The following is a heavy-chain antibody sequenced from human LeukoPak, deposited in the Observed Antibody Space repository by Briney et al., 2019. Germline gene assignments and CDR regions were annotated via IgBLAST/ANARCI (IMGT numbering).Heavy chain of an antibody. CDR3: ARRGAVSTVTTGVYYYYYMDV. D-gene: IGHD4-17*01. J-gene: IGHJ6*03. Sequence: ASVKVSCKASGYTFTSYGISWVRQAPGQGLEWMGWISAYNGNTNYAQKLQGGVTMTTDTSTSTAYRELRSLRSDDTAVYYCARRGAVSTVTTGVYYYYYMDVWGKGTTVTVSS. CDR1: GYTFTSYG. CDR2: ISAYNGNT. V-gene: IGHV1-18*01.